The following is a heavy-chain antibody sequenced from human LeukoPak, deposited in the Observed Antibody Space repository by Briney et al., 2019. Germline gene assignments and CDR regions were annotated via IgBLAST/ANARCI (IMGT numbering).Heavy chain of an antibody. V-gene: IGHV1-2*02. Sequence: AASVTVSCKASGYTFTTYDINWVRQAPGQGLEWMGWINPNSGDTNYAQKFQGRVTMTRDTSISTAYMELSRLRSDDTAVYYCARSGLWSGYLRDLPFDYWGQGTLVTVSS. J-gene: IGHJ4*02. CDR2: INPNSGDT. D-gene: IGHD3-3*01. CDR3: ARSGLWSGYLRDLPFDY. CDR1: GYTFTTYD.